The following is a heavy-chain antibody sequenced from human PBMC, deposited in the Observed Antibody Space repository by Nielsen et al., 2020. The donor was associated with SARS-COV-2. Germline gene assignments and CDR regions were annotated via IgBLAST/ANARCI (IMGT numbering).Heavy chain of an antibody. CDR2: ISSSGRTI. D-gene: IGHD3-16*01. J-gene: IGHJ6*02. Sequence: LSLTCAASGFTFSSYEMNWVRQAPGKGLEWVSYISSSGRTIYYADSVKGRFTISRDNAKNSLYLQMNSLRAEDTAVYYCARAPTWYGMDVWGQGTTVTVSS. CDR1: GFTFSSYE. V-gene: IGHV3-48*03. CDR3: ARAPTWYGMDV.